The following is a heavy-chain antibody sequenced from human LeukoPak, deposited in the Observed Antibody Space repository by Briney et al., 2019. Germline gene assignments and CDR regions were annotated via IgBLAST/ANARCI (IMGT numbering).Heavy chain of an antibody. Sequence: SEPLSLTCTVCGYSISSGYYWGWIRPPPGKGLEWIGSIYHSGSTYYNPSLKSGITISVDTSKNQFYLKLSSVTAADTAVYYCARVAAAGTLYWGQGTLVTVSS. CDR2: IYHSGST. J-gene: IGHJ4*02. D-gene: IGHD6-13*01. CDR1: GYSISSGYY. CDR3: ARVAAAGTLY. V-gene: IGHV4-38-2*02.